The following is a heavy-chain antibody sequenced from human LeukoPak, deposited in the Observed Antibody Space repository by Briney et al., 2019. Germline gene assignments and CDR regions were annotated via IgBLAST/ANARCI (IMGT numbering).Heavy chain of an antibody. J-gene: IGHJ4*02. V-gene: IGHV3-21*01. CDR3: ARADWDTAMIDY. D-gene: IGHD5-18*01. CDR2: ISSSSSYI. CDR1: GFTFSSYG. Sequence: GGSLRLSCAASGFTFSSYGMNWVRQAPGKGLEWVSSISSSSSYIYYADSVKGRFTISRDNAKNSLYLQMNSLRAEDTAVYYCARADWDTAMIDYWGQGTLATVSS.